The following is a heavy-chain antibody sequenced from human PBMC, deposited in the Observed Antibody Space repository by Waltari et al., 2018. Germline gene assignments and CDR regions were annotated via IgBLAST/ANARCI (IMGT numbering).Heavy chain of an antibody. D-gene: IGHD6-6*01. CDR3: AKDMGAARHYNFED. CDR2: ISWNNDNI. J-gene: IGHJ4*02. CDR1: GFNFGDHV. V-gene: IGHV3-9*01. Sequence: EVQLVESGGGLVQPGRSLRLSCAASGFNFGDHVMHWVRQAPGKGLEWGSGISWNNDNIAYADSVRGRFTISRDNAKNSRYLQMNSLRTEDTALYYCAKDMGAARHYNFEDWGQGTLVTVSS.